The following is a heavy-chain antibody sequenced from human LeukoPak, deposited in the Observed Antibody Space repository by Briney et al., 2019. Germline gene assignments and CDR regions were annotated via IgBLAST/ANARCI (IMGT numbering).Heavy chain of an antibody. CDR3: ARDFLIAVAGYYYYHGMDV. J-gene: IGHJ6*02. D-gene: IGHD6-19*01. Sequence: GGSLRLSCAASGFTFSSYWMSWVRQAPGKGLEWVANIKQDGSEKYYVDSVKGRFTISRDNAKNSLYLQMNSLRAEDTAVYYCARDFLIAVAGYYYYHGMDVWGQGTTVTVSS. V-gene: IGHV3-7*01. CDR2: IKQDGSEK. CDR1: GFTFSSYW.